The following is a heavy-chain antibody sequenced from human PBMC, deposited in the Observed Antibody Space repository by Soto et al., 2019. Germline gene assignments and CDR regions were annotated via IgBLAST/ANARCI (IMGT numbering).Heavy chain of an antibody. V-gene: IGHV2-5*02. D-gene: IGHD1-26*01. CDR3: AHRRGGTYDY. J-gene: IGHJ4*02. CDR2: IYWDDNK. Sequence: QITLKESGPTLVKPTQTLTLTCTFSGFSLSTSGVGVGWIRQPPGKALEWLALIYWDDNKRYSPSLKSRLTIXTDTSKNQVFLTLTNMDPVDTATYYCAHRRGGTYDYWGQGTLVTVSS. CDR1: GFSLSTSGVG.